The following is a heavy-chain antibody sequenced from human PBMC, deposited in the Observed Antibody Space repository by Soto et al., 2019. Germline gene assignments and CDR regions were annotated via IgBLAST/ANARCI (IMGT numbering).Heavy chain of an antibody. CDR2: ISWNSGSI. V-gene: IGHV3-9*01. CDR1: GFTFDDYA. D-gene: IGHD3-10*01. J-gene: IGHJ6*02. CDR3: AKDMGGSGSPDYYYYGMDV. Sequence: GGSLRLSCAASGFTFDDYAMHWVRQAPGKGLEWVSGISWNSGSIGYADSGKGRFTISRDNAKKSLYLQMNSLRAEDTALYYCAKDMGGSGSPDYYYYGMDVWGQGTTVTVSS.